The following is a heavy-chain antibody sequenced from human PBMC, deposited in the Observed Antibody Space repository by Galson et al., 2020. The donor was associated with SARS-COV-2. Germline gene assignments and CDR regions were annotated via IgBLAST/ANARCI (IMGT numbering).Heavy chain of an antibody. CDR3: ASLGEMATITI. CDR2: ISWNSGSI. Sequence: GGSLRLSCAASGFTFDDYAMHWVRQAPGKGLELVSGISWNSGSIGYADSVKGRFTISRDNAKNSLYLQMNSLRAEDTALYYCASLGEMATITIWGQGTLVTVSS. D-gene: IGHD5-12*01. J-gene: IGHJ4*02. CDR1: GFTFDDYA. V-gene: IGHV3-9*01.